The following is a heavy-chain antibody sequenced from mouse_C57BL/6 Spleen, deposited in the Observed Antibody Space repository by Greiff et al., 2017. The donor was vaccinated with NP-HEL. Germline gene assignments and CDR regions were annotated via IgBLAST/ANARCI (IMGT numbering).Heavy chain of an antibody. CDR3: TNYYYYGSSHWYFDV. J-gene: IGHJ1*03. CDR2: IYPRSGNT. CDR1: GYTFTSYG. Sequence: QVQLKESGAELARPGASVKLSCKASGYTFTSYGISWVKQRTGQGLEWIGEIYPRSGNTYYNEKFKGKATLTADKSSSTAYMELRSLTSEDSAVYFCTNYYYYGSSHWYFDVWGTGTTVTVSS. V-gene: IGHV1-81*01. D-gene: IGHD1-1*01.